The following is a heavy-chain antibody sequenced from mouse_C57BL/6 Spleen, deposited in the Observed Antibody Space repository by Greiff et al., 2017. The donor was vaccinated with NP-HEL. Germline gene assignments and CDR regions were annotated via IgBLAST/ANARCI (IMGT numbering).Heavy chain of an antibody. D-gene: IGHD1-1*01. CDR3: ARGGSSSYYFDY. CDR2: IYPRSGNT. J-gene: IGHJ2*01. V-gene: IGHV1-81*01. Sequence: QVQLQQSGAELARPGASVKLSCKASGYTFTSYGVSWVKQRTGQGLEWIGEIYPRSGNTYYNEKFKGKATLTADKSSSTAYMELRSLTSEDSAVYFCARGGSSSYYFDYWGQGTTLTVSS. CDR1: GYTFTSYG.